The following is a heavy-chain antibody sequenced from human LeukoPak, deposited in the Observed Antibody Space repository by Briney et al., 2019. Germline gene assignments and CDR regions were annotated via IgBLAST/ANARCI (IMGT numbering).Heavy chain of an antibody. CDR1: GSTFSSYE. CDR3: ASAYYGSGSYYNV. J-gene: IGHJ4*02. CDR2: ISSSGSTI. Sequence: PGGSLRLSCAASGSTFSSYEMNWVRQAPGKGLEWVSYISSSGSTIYYADSVKGRFTTSRDNAKNSLYLQMNSLRAEDTAVYYCASAYYGSGSYYNVWGQGTLVTVSS. D-gene: IGHD3-10*01. V-gene: IGHV3-48*03.